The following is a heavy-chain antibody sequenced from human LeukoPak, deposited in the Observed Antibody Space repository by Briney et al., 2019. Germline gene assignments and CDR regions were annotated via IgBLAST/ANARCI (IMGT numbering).Heavy chain of an antibody. V-gene: IGHV1-69*05. CDR3: ARESYYDSNDAFDI. D-gene: IGHD3-22*01. CDR1: GGTFTSYA. Sequence: SVKVSCKASGGTFTSYAISWVSQAPGQGLEWMGRIIPIFGTANYAQKFQGRVTITTDESTSTAYMELSSLRSEDTAVYYCARESYYDSNDAFDIWGQGTMVTVSS. CDR2: IIPIFGTA. J-gene: IGHJ3*02.